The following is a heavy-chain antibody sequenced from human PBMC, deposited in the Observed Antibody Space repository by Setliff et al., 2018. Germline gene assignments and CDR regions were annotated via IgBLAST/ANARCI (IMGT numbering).Heavy chain of an antibody. J-gene: IGHJ6*03. CDR1: GFTLSSYW. CDR3: ARGPWKHSAYYYYYYMDV. Sequence: GGSLRLSCAASGFTLSSYWMHWVRQAPGKGLVWVSRINSDGSSTSYADPVKGRFTISRDNAKNTLYLQMNSLRAEDTAVYYCARGPWKHSAYYYYYYMDVWGKGTTVTVSS. D-gene: IGHD1-1*01. CDR2: INSDGSST. V-gene: IGHV3-74*01.